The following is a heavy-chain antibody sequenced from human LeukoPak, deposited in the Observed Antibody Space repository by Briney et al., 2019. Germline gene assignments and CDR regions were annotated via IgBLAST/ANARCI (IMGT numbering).Heavy chain of an antibody. CDR2: VSSNGGST. CDR1: GFTFSSYA. CDR3: ARDPGTTVTTFSFDY. Sequence: QSGGSLRLSCAASGFTFSSYAMHWVRQAPGKGLEYVSAVSSNGGSTYYANSVKGRFTISRDNSKNTLYLQMGSLRAEDMAVYYCARDPGTTVTTFSFDYWGQGTLVTVSS. V-gene: IGHV3-64*01. J-gene: IGHJ4*02. D-gene: IGHD4-17*01.